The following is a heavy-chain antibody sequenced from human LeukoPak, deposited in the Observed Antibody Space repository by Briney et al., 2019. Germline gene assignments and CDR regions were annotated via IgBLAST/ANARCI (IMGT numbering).Heavy chain of an antibody. CDR2: INPNSGGT. V-gene: IGHV1-2*02. J-gene: IGHJ5*02. CDR1: GYTFTGYY. Sequence: ASVKVSCKAPGYTFTGYYMHWVRQAPGQGLEWMGWINPNSGGTNYAQKFQGRVTMTRDTSISTAYMELSRLRSDDTAVYYCARGRSIAARPAYNWFDPWGQGTLVTVSS. CDR3: ARGRSIAARPAYNWFDP. D-gene: IGHD6-6*01.